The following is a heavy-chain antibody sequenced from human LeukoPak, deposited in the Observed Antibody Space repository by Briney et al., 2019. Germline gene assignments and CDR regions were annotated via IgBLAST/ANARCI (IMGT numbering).Heavy chain of an antibody. CDR1: GFTVSTNY. CDR2: IYSGGST. V-gene: IGHV3-53*01. Sequence: GGSLRLSCAASGFTVSTNYMNWVSQAPGKGLKWVSVIYSGGSTYYADSVKGRFTISRDNSKNTLYLQMNSLRAEDTAVYYCARAARRDGQFDWGQGTLVTVSS. CDR3: ARAARRDGQFD. D-gene: IGHD5-24*01. J-gene: IGHJ4*02.